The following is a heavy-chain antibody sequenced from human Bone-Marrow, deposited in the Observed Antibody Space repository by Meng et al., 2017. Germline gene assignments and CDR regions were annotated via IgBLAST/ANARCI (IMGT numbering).Heavy chain of an antibody. V-gene: IGHV1-2*02. CDR3: ARDEDISAAGKLFGDY. J-gene: IGHJ4*02. CDR2: ISPNSGDT. CDR1: GYAFTGYY. Sequence: QGQRVQSGDELKKPGASVKVSCNASGYAFTGYYMHWVRQAPGQGLEWMGWISPNSGDTSDAQNFQGRVTMTRDTSISTAYMELSRLRSDDTAMYYCARDEDISAAGKLFGDYWGQGTLVTVSS. D-gene: IGHD6-13*01.